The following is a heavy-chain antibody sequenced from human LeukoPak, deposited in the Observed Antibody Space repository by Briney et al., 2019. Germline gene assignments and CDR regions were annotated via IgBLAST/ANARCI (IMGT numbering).Heavy chain of an antibody. V-gene: IGHV1-8*03. CDR3: AIYSYDSSGYYIDY. D-gene: IGHD3-22*01. J-gene: IGHJ4*02. CDR2: MNPNSGNT. CDR1: GYSFSNYG. Sequence: ASVKVSCKASGYSFSNYGINWVRQATGQGLEWMGWMNPNSGNTGYAQKFQGRVTITRNTSISTAYMELSSLRSEDTAVYYCAIYSYDSSGYYIDYWGQGTLVTVSS.